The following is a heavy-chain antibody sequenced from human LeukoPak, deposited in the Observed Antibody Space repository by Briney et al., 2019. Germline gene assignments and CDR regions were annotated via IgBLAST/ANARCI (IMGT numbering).Heavy chain of an antibody. V-gene: IGHV1-18*01. CDR1: GYTFTSYG. D-gene: IGHD3-10*01. CDR3: ARDPAYYYGSGSYLTFDY. Sequence: ASVKVSCKASGYTFTSYGISWVRQAPGQGLEWMGWISAYNGNTNYAQKLQGRVTMTTDTSTSTAYMELRSLRSGDTAVYYCARDPAYYYGSGSYLTFDYWGQGTLVTVSS. CDR2: ISAYNGNT. J-gene: IGHJ4*02.